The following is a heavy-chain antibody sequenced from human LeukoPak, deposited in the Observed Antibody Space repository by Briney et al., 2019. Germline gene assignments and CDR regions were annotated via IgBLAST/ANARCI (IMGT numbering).Heavy chain of an antibody. CDR1: GFTVRSNY. CDR3: AKDSPYNSGSYDC. D-gene: IGHD3-10*01. V-gene: IGHV3-23*01. J-gene: IGHJ4*02. CDR2: ISGSGSST. Sequence: RSGGSLRLSCVVSGFTVRSNYMSWVRQAPGKGLEWVSAISGSGSSTFYADSMRGRFTISRDNSKNTLYLQLNSLRVEDTALYYCAKDSPYNSGSYDCWGQGALVTVSS.